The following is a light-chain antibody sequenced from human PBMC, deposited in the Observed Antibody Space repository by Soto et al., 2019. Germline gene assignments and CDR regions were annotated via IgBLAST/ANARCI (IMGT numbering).Light chain of an antibody. V-gene: IGLV1-44*01. CDR1: SSNIGRYA. CDR3: AVWDDSLNGRV. CDR2: NNY. J-gene: IGLJ3*02. Sequence: QSVLTQPPSVSGTPGQRVTISCSGSSSNIGRYAVNWYQQLPRTAPKHLMYNNYHRPSGVPDRFSGSKSGTSASLAISGLQSEDEADYYCAVWDDSLNGRVFGGGTKLTVL.